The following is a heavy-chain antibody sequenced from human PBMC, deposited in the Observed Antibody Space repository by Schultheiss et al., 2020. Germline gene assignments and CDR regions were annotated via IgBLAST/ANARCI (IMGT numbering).Heavy chain of an antibody. V-gene: IGHV4-59*01. CDR2: IYYSGST. J-gene: IGHJ5*02. CDR1: GGSISSYY. D-gene: IGHD3-10*01. Sequence: SETLSLTCTVSGGSISSYYWSWIRQPPGKGLEWIGYIYYSGSTNYNPSLKSRVTISVDTSKNQFSLKLSSVTAADTAVYYCARDRDYYGSGSYPPYNWFDPWGQGTLVTVSS. CDR3: ARDRDYYGSGSYPPYNWFDP.